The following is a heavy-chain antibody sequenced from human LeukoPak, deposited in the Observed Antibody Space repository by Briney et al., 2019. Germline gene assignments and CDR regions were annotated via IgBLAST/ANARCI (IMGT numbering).Heavy chain of an antibody. CDR2: ISAYNGNT. V-gene: IGHV1-18*01. J-gene: IGHJ5*02. D-gene: IGHD6-13*01. CDR1: GYTFTSYG. CDR3: ARVVSSSWYGIFSWFDP. Sequence: GASVKVSCKASGYTFTSYGISWVRQAPGQGLEWMGWISAYNGNTNYAQKLQGRVTMTTDTSTSTAYMELRSLRSDDTAVYYCARVVSSSWYGIFSWFDPWGQGTLVTVSS.